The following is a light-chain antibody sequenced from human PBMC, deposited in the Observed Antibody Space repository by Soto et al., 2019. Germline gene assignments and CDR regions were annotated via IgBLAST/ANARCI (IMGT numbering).Light chain of an antibody. Sequence: QSALTQPASVSGSPGQSITISCTGTSSDIGGYDYVSWYQPRPGKAPKLMIYEVRYRPSGVSNRFSGSKSGNTASLSISVLQAEDEADYYCCSYTRTSNHYFFGRGTKVTVL. V-gene: IGLV2-14*01. J-gene: IGLJ1*01. CDR3: CSYTRTSNHYF. CDR2: EVR. CDR1: SSDIGGYDY.